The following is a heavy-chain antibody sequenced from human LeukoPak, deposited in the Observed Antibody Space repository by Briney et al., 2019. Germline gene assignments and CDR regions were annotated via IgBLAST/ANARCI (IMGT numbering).Heavy chain of an antibody. D-gene: IGHD2-15*01. J-gene: IGHJ6*02. CDR2: IIPIFGTA. Sequence: ASVKVSCKASGYTFANYYMHWVRQAPGQGLEWMGGIIPIFGTANYAQKFQGRVTITADESTSTAYMELSSLRSEDTAVYYCARVDGCSGGSCYSYYGMDVWGQGTTVTVSS. CDR1: GYTFANYY. CDR3: ARVDGCSGGSCYSYYGMDV. V-gene: IGHV1-69*13.